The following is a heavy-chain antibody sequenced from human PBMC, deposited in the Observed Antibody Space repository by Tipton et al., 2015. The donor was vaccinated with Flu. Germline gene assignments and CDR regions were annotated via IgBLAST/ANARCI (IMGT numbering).Heavy chain of an antibody. Sequence: AVSGFSVSNNYLSWVRQAPGKGLEWVSVMYSAGNTDYADSVKGRFTIPRDNSMNTLYLQMNSLRAEDTAVYYCAGWIGGRSVFYWGQGTLVTVSS. CDR2: MYSAGNT. D-gene: IGHD6-19*01. CDR1: GFSVSNNY. CDR3: AGWIGGRSVFY. J-gene: IGHJ4*02. V-gene: IGHV3-53*01.